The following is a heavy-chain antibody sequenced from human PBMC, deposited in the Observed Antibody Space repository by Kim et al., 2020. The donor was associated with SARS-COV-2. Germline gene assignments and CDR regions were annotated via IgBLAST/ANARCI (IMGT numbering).Heavy chain of an antibody. CDR2: IRSKANSYAT. CDR3: TSVPGTTLAFWDAVDI. J-gene: IGHJ3*02. CDR1: GFTFSGSA. D-gene: IGHD1-1*01. Sequence: GGSLRLSCAASGFTFSGSAMHWVRQASGKGLEWVGRIRSKANSYATAYAASVKCRFTISRDDSKNTAYLQMNNLKTEDTAVYYCTSVPGTTLAFWDAVDIWGQGTLVTVSS. V-gene: IGHV3-73*01.